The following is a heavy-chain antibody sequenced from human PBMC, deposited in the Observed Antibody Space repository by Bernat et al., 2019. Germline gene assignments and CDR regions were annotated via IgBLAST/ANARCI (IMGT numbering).Heavy chain of an antibody. J-gene: IGHJ4*02. CDR1: GYTFTSYD. V-gene: IGHV1-8*01. CDR2: MNPNSGNT. CDR3: AQTYGSGSYSASRRFDY. D-gene: IGHD3-10*01. Sequence: QVQLVQSGAEEKEPGASVKVSCKASGYTFTSYDINWVRQATGQGLEWMGWMNPNSGNTGYAQKFQGRVTMTRNTSISTAFMELSSLRSEDTAVYYCAQTYGSGSYSASRRFDYWGRGTLVTVSS.